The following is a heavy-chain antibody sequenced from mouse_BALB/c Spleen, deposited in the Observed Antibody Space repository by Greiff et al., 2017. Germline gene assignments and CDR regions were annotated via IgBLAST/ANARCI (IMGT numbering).Heavy chain of an antibody. Sequence: QVQLKQPGAELVMPGASVKMSCKASGYTFTDYWMHWVKQRPGQGLEWIGAIDTSDSYTSYNQKFKGKATLTVDESSSTAYMQLSSLTSEDSAVYYCARWGGTREGYYAMDYWGQGTSVTVSS. CDR2: IDTSDSYT. V-gene: IGHV1-69*01. CDR1: GYTFTDYW. J-gene: IGHJ4*01. CDR3: ARWGGTREGYYAMDY. D-gene: IGHD3-3*01.